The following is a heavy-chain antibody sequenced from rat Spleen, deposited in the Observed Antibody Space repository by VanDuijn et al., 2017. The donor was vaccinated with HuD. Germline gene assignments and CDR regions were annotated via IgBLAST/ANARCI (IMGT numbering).Heavy chain of an antibody. Sequence: EVQLVESGGGLVQPGRSLKLSCAASGFTFSNYGMAWVRQAPTKGMEWVATLSYDATAPYYRDSVKGRFTISRDNAKTTLYLQMDSLRSEDTATYYCARPDGYTYVMDAWGQGASVTVSS. CDR1: GFTFSNYG. CDR3: ARPDGYTYVMDA. V-gene: IGHV5-29*01. CDR2: LSYDATAP. D-gene: IGHD1-4*01. J-gene: IGHJ4*01.